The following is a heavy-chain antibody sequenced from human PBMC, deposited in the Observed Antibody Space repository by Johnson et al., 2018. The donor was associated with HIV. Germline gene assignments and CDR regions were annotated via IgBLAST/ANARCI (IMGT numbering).Heavy chain of an antibody. CDR2: ISGSGGST. CDR3: ARVSSGGAFDI. V-gene: IGHV3-23*04. J-gene: IGHJ3*02. Sequence: EKLVESGGGVVQPGRSLRLSCAASGFTFSSYAMSWVRQAPGKGLEWVSAISGSGGSTYFADSVKGRFTISRDNSKNTLYLQMNSLRAEDTAVYYCARVSSGGAFDIWGQGTMVTVSS. D-gene: IGHD3-22*01. CDR1: GFTFSSYA.